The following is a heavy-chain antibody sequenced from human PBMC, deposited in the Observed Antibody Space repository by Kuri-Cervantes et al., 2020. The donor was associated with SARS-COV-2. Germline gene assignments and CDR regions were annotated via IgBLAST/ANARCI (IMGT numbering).Heavy chain of an antibody. D-gene: IGHD3-9*01. J-gene: IGHJ6*03. CDR1: GYSISSGYY. CDR3: ARRSYYDFFTGYYIPFYMDV. V-gene: IGHV4-38-2*01. Sequence: SETLSLTCAVSGYSISSGYYWGWIRQPPGKGLEWIGSIYYTGSTYYNPSLKSRVTISVDTSKNQFSLKLTSVTAADTAVYYCARRSYYDFFTGYYIPFYMDVWGKGTTVTVSS. CDR2: IYYTGST.